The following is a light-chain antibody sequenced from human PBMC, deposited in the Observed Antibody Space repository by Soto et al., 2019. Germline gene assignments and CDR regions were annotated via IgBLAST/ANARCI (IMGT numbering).Light chain of an antibody. CDR2: EVS. J-gene: IGKJ5*01. V-gene: IGKV2D-29*01. CDR1: QSLLHSDGKTY. CDR3: MQGTHWPIT. Sequence: EIVMTQSPLSLPVTPGEPASISCKSSQSLLHSDGKTYLYWYLQKPGQPPQILIYEVSNRFSGVPDRFSGSGSGTDFTLKISRVEADDVGVYYCMQGTHWPITFGQRTRLEIK.